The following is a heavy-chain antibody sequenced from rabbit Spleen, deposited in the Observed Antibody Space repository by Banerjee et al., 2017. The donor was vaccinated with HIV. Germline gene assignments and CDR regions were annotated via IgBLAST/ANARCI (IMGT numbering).Heavy chain of an antibody. V-gene: IGHV1S40*01. CDR3: ARDTGSSFSSYGMDL. D-gene: IGHD8-1*01. J-gene: IGHJ6*01. CDR2: IDAGSSGFS. Sequence: QSLEESGGDLVKPGASLTLTCTASGFSFSSSDYMCWVRQAPGKGLEWVVCIDAGSSGFSYFASWAKGRFTIAITSSTTVTLQMTSLTAADTATYFCARDTGSSFSSYGMDLWGPGTLVTVS. CDR1: GFSFSSSDY.